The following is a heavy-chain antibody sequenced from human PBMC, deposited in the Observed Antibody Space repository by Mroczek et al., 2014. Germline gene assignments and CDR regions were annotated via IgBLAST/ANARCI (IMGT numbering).Heavy chain of an antibody. CDR2: INHSGST. V-gene: IGHV4-34*01. Sequence: QVQLQQWGAGLLKPSETLSLTCAVYGGSFSGYYWSWIRQPPGKGLEWIGEINHSGSTNYNPSLKSRVTISVDTSKNQFSLKLSSVTAADTAVYYCASPCNSSCGGDCLGWGGCFDYWGQGTLVTVSS. CDR3: ASPCNSSCGGDCLGWGGCFDY. D-gene: IGHD2-21*01. J-gene: IGHJ4*02. CDR1: GGSFSGYY.